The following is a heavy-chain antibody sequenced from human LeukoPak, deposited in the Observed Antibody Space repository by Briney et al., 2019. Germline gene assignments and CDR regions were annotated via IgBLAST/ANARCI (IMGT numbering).Heavy chain of an antibody. J-gene: IGHJ3*02. Sequence: GGTLRLSCAASGFTFTHYGMNWVRQAPGKGLEWVSGICASGETTYYADSVRGRFTISRDNSRSLLWLQMNSLTAEDTALYYCGRDLSCGAFDIRGLGRLVTVSS. CDR1: GFTFTHYG. CDR3: GRDLSCGAFDI. D-gene: IGHD2-15*01. V-gene: IGHV3-23*01. CDR2: ICASGETT.